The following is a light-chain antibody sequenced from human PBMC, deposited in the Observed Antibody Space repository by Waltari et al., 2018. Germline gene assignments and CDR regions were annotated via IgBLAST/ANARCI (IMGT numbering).Light chain of an antibody. J-gene: IGKJ1*01. V-gene: IGKV3-20*01. CDR2: DAP. CDR1: QSVGRS. CDR3: QHYVRLPVT. Sequence: ELVLTQSPGPLSLSPGERATLSCGASQSVGRSLAWYQQKPGRAPRLLLYDAPSRATGIPDRFSGSGFGTDFSLTISRLEPEDCAVYYCQHYVRLPVTFGQGTKVEIK.